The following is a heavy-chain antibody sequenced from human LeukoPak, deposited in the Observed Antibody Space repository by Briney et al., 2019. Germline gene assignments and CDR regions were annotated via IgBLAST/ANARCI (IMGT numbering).Heavy chain of an antibody. CDR2: IYHSGYT. Sequence: SETLSLTCSVFGGSISSTTYYWVWIRQPPGEALEWIGSIYHSGYTYYNPSLESRVTISVDTSKSQFSLKLSSVTAADTAVYYCARSSMFRGVTVDYWGQGTLVTVSS. CDR3: ARSSMFRGVTVDY. D-gene: IGHD3-10*01. V-gene: IGHV4-39*01. CDR1: GGSISSTTYY. J-gene: IGHJ4*02.